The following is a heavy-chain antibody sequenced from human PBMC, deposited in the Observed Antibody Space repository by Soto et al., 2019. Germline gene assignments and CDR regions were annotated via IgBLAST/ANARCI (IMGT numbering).Heavy chain of an antibody. V-gene: IGHV4-59*08. Sequence: SETLSLTCTVSGGSISSYYWSWIRQPPGKGLEWIGYIYYSGSTNYNPSLKSRVTISVDTSKNQFSLKLSSVTAADTAVYYCARQNYDYVWGSHRYTVPRPFDYWGQGTLVTVSS. D-gene: IGHD3-16*02. CDR1: GGSISSYY. J-gene: IGHJ4*02. CDR2: IYYSGST. CDR3: ARQNYDYVWGSHRYTVPRPFDY.